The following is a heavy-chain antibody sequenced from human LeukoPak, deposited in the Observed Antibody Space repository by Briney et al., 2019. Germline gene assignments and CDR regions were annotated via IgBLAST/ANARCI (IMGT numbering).Heavy chain of an antibody. J-gene: IGHJ5*02. CDR1: GGSSGAIRSYY. CDR2: MYYHGYT. CDR3: ARAAAGLGNWFDP. D-gene: IGHD6-13*01. V-gene: IGHV4-59*01. Sequence: SETLSLTCTVSGGSSGAIRSYYWTWVRQPPGKGLESIGHMYYHGYTHYNPSLKSRVTISIDTSKSQFSLNLSSVTDADTAVYYCARAAAGLGNWFDPWGQGTLVTVSS.